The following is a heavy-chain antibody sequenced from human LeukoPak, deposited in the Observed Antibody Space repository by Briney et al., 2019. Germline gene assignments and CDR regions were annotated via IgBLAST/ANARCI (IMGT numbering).Heavy chain of an antibody. Sequence: SETLSLTCTVSGGSISSYYWSWIRQPPGKGLEWIGYIYYSGSTNYNPSLKSRVTISVDTSKNQFSLKLSSVTAADTAVYYCARVFFSSSWQGDYYYMDVWGKGTTVTVSS. D-gene: IGHD6-13*01. V-gene: IGHV4-59*01. CDR3: ARVFFSSSWQGDYYYMDV. J-gene: IGHJ6*03. CDR2: IYYSGST. CDR1: GGSISSYY.